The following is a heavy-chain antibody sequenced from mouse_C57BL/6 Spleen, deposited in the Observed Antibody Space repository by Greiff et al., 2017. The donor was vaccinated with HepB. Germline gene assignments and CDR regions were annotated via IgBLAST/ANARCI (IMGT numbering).Heavy chain of an antibody. CDR3: TRYYGSSQAWFAY. D-gene: IGHD1-1*01. Sequence: VKLMESGAELVRPGASVTLSCKASGYTFTDYEMHWVKQTPVHGLEWIGAIDPETGGTAYNQKFKGKAILTADKSSSTAYMELRSLTSEDSAVYYCTRYYGSSQAWFAYWGQGTLVTVSA. CDR2: IDPETGGT. CDR1: GYTFTDYE. V-gene: IGHV1-15*01. J-gene: IGHJ3*01.